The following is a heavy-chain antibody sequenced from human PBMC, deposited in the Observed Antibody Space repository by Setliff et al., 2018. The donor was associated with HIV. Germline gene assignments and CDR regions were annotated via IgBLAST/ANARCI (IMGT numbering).Heavy chain of an antibody. D-gene: IGHD1-20*01. V-gene: IGHV4-39*06. CDR2: IFYTGST. CDR3: ATGRRYGLFNP. J-gene: IGHJ5*02. Sequence: PSETLSLTCTVSGGSISSSSYYWDWIRQPPGKSLEWVGSIFYTGSTNYRPSLESRVTISVDTSKNQFTLNLNSVTAADTAIYYCATGRRYGLFNPWGQGTLVTVSS. CDR1: GGSISSSSYY.